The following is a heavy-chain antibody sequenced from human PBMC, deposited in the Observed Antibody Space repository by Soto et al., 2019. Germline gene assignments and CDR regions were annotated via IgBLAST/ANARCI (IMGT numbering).Heavy chain of an antibody. J-gene: IGHJ4*02. CDR2: IDWDDDK. CDR1: GFSLSTSGMC. V-gene: IGHV2-70*11. D-gene: IGHD2-15*01. CDR3: ARMMGYCSGGSCRYYFDY. Sequence: SGPTLVNPTQTLTLTCTFSGFSLSTSGMCVSWIRQPPGKALEWLARIDWDDDKYYSTSLKTRLTISKDTSKNQVVLTMTNMDPVDTATYYCARMMGYCSGGSCRYYFDYWGQATLVTVSS.